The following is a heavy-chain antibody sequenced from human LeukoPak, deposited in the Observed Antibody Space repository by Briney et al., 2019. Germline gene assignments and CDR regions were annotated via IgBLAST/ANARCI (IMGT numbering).Heavy chain of an antibody. CDR2: ISSSSSYI. J-gene: IGHJ4*02. CDR1: GFTFSSYS. Sequence: PGGSLRLSCAASGFTFSSYSMNWVRQAPGKGLEWVSSISSSSSYIYYADSVKGRFTISRDNAKNSLYLQMNSLRAEDTAVYYCARSQTYCTNGVCYGFDHWGQGTLVTVSS. D-gene: IGHD2-8*01. V-gene: IGHV3-21*01. CDR3: ARSQTYCTNGVCYGFDH.